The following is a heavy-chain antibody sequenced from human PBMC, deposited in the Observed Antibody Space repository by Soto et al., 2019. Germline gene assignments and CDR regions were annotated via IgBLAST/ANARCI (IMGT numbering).Heavy chain of an antibody. D-gene: IGHD2-15*01. V-gene: IGHV4-31*03. CDR3: ARDKGWSGAFDI. CDR1: GGSISSGGYY. CDR2: IYYSGST. Sequence: PSETLSLTCTVSGGSISSGGYYWSWIRQHSGKGLEWIGYIYYSGSTYYNPSLKSRVTISVDTSKNQFSLKLSSVTAADTAAYYCARDKGWSGAFDIWGQGTMVTVSS. J-gene: IGHJ3*02.